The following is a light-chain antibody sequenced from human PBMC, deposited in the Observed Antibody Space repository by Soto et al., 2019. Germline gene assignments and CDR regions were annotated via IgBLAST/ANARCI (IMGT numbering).Light chain of an antibody. CDR1: QSVGNN. CDR2: GAS. Sequence: IVMTQSPGTMFVSPGERFTVSCRASQSVGNNLAWHQQKPGQAPRLLIYGASTRATGFPARFSGSGSGTEFTLTISSLKYEDFAVYYCQQYNGWPITFGQGTRLEI. J-gene: IGKJ5*01. CDR3: QQYNGWPIT. V-gene: IGKV3-15*01.